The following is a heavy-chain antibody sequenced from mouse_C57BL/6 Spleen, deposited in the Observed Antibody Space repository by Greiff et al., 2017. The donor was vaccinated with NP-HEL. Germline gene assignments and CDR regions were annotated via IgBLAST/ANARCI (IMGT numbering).Heavy chain of an antibody. CDR1: GYSITSGYY. Sequence: EVKLLESGPGLVKPSQSLSLTCSVTGYSITSGYYWNWIRQFPGNKLEWMGYISYDGSNNYNPSLKNRISITRDTSKNQFFLKLNSVTTEDTATYYCARSGYDAAWFAYWGQGTLVTVSA. V-gene: IGHV3-6*01. J-gene: IGHJ3*01. CDR2: ISYDGSN. CDR3: ARSGYDAAWFAY. D-gene: IGHD2-2*01.